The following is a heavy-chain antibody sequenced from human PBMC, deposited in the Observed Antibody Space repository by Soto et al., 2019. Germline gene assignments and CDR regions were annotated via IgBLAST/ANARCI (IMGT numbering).Heavy chain of an antibody. CDR1: GGSISSRGYY. J-gene: IGHJ4*02. V-gene: IGHV4-39*07. CDR3: AMYLLSFGTNDY. D-gene: IGHD3-10*01. CDR2: IYYSGST. Sequence: PSETLSLTCTVSGGSISSRGYYWGWIRQPPGKGLEWIGTIYYSGSTYYNPSLKSRVTISVDTSKNQFSLKLSSVTVADTAVYYCAMYLLSFGTNDYWGRGTLVTVSS.